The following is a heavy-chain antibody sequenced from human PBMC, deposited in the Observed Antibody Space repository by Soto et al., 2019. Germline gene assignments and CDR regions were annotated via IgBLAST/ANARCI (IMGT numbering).Heavy chain of an antibody. D-gene: IGHD3-22*01. CDR3: AKDSRTYSYDSSGYYYLDAFDI. J-gene: IGHJ3*02. V-gene: IGHV3-23*01. CDR2: ISGSGGST. CDR1: GFTFSSYA. Sequence: GGSLRLSCAASGFTFSSYAMSWVRQAPGKGLEWVSAISGSGGSTYYADSVKGRFTISRDNSKNTLYLQMNSLRAEDTAVYYSAKDSRTYSYDSSGYYYLDAFDIWGQGTMVTVSS.